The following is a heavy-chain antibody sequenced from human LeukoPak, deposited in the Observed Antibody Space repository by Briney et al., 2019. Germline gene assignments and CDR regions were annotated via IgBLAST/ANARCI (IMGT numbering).Heavy chain of an antibody. V-gene: IGHV4-39*07. CDR1: GGSISSSSYY. CDR2: INHSGST. Sequence: PSETLSLTCTVSGGSISSSSYYWGWIRQPPGKGLEWIGGINHSGSTNYNPSLKSRVTISVDTSKNQISLTLSSVTAADTAVYYCAREGRKTGYSISPFDHWGQGTLVTVSS. J-gene: IGHJ4*02. CDR3: AREGRKTGYSISPFDH. D-gene: IGHD3-9*01.